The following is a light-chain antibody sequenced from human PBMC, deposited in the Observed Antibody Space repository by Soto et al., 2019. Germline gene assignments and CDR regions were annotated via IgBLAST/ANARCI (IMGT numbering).Light chain of an antibody. CDR2: ENN. Sequence: QSVLTQPPSVSAAPGQKVTISCSGSSSNIGNNYVSWYQQLPGTAPKLLIYENNKRPSGIPDRFSGSKSGTSATLGITGLQTGDEADEYCGTWDSSLSAGVFGGGTKLTVL. CDR1: SSNIGNNY. V-gene: IGLV1-51*02. J-gene: IGLJ2*01. CDR3: GTWDSSLSAGV.